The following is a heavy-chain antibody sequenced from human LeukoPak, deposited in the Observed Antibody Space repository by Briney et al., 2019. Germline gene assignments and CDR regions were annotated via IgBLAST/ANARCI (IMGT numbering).Heavy chain of an antibody. J-gene: IGHJ6*03. CDR2: IYSGGDT. Sequence: PGGSLRLSCAASGFTVSSNYMSWVRQAPGKGLEWVSVIYSGGDTYYADSVKGRFTISRDNSKNTLYLQMNSLRAEDTAVYYCAREGPGYSSSWYSWYYYYYMDVWGKGTTVTVSS. CDR1: GFTVSSNY. CDR3: AREGPGYSSSWYSWYYYYYMDV. D-gene: IGHD6-13*01. V-gene: IGHV3-66*01.